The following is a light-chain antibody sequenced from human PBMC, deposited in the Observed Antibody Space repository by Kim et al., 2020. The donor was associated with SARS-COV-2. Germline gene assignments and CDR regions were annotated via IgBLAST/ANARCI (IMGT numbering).Light chain of an antibody. J-gene: IGKJ1*01. CDR1: QGVRSKY. Sequence: SPGERATLFRRANQGVRSKYLARYPAKPGQAPRLLICTASPRATGNPDRFRGSGSGTYFTLALNRLEPEDFSVYYCQEYGDPTRTFGQGTKVDIK. CDR2: TAS. V-gene: IGKV3-20*01. CDR3: QEYGDPTRT.